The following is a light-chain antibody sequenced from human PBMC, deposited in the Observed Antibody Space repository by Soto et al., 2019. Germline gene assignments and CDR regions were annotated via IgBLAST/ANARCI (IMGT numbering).Light chain of an antibody. Sequence: DIQITQSPSTLSASVGDRVTITCRASQSIKNWLAWYQQKPGEAPKLLIYKASTLKSGVPSRFSGSGSGTEFTLTISSLQPDDFATYYCQHYNSYSEAFGQATKVDIK. V-gene: IGKV1-5*03. CDR2: KAS. J-gene: IGKJ1*01. CDR3: QHYNSYSEA. CDR1: QSIKNW.